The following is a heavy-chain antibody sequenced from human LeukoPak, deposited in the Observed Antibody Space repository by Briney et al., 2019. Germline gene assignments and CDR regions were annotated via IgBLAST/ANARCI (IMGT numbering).Heavy chain of an antibody. CDR1: GGTFSSYA. J-gene: IGHJ6*03. Sequence: ASVKVSCKASGGTFSSYAISWVRQAPGQGLEWMGGIIPIFGTANCAQKFQGRVTITTDESTSTAYMELSSLRSEDTAVYYCARASYSSSWYGGYYYYMDVWGKGTTVTVSS. V-gene: IGHV1-69*05. D-gene: IGHD6-13*01. CDR3: ARASYSSSWYGGYYYYMDV. CDR2: IIPIFGTA.